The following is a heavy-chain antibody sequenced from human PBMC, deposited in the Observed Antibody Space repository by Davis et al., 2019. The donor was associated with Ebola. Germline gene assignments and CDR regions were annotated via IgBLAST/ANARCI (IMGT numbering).Heavy chain of an antibody. CDR3: ARATGADY. V-gene: IGHV3-30*04. CDR2: ISFDAKYK. J-gene: IGHJ4*02. Sequence: PGGSLRLSCATSGFTFSTYAIHWVRQAPGKGLEWVALISFDAKYKYYADSVKGRFTISRDNSIHTLYLQMSSLRAEDTAVYYCARATGADYWGQGTLVTVSS. D-gene: IGHD1-14*01. CDR1: GFTFSTYA.